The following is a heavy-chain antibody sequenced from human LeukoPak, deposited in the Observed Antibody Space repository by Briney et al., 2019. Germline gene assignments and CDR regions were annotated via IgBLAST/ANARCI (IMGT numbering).Heavy chain of an antibody. D-gene: IGHD3-22*01. CDR2: IYYSGST. CDR3: ARTPYYYDSSGYYYYFDY. V-gene: IGHV4-31*03. J-gene: IGHJ4*02. Sequence: SQTLSLTCTVSGGSISSGGYYWRWIRQHPGKGLEWIGYIYYSGSTYYNPSLKSRVTISVDTSKNQFSLKLSSVTAADTAVYYCARTPYYYDSSGYYYYFDYWGQGTLVTVSS. CDR1: GGSISSGGYY.